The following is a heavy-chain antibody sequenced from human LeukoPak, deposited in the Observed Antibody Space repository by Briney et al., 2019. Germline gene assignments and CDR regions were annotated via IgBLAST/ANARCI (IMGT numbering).Heavy chain of an antibody. Sequence: TGGSLRLSCAASGFTFSSYEMNWVRQAPGKGLEWVSYISSSGSTIYYADSVKGRFTISRDNAKNSLYLRMNSLRAEDTAVYYCARDRSGWSRVLFDYWGQGTLVTVSS. J-gene: IGHJ4*02. CDR3: ARDRSGWSRVLFDY. D-gene: IGHD6-19*01. V-gene: IGHV3-48*03. CDR1: GFTFSSYE. CDR2: ISSSGSTI.